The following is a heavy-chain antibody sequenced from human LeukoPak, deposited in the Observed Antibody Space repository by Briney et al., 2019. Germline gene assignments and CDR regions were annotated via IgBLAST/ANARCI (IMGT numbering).Heavy chain of an antibody. CDR2: ISTYKGNT. D-gene: IGHD2-8*01. V-gene: IGHV1-18*01. J-gene: IGHJ3*02. Sequence: GASVKVSCMASGYTFTKNGISWVRQAPGQGLEWMGWISTYKGNTNYAQKLQGRVTLTTDTSTSTAYMELRSLRSDDTAVYYCARDVSHGLDIWGQGTVVTVSS. CDR3: ARDVSHGLDI. CDR1: GYTFTKNG.